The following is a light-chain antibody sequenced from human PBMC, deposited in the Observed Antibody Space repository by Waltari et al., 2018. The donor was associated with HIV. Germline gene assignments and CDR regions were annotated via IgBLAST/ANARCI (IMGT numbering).Light chain of an antibody. J-gene: IGKJ2*01. CDR2: WAS. Sequence: DIVITKSPDSLVVSLGERATITCKSSQSILYGSDNNNYLAWFQHKPGQPPKLLLYWASTRESGVPDRFIGSGSGTDFTLTISSLQAEDVAVYYCQQYYDAPPTFGQGTKLEIK. V-gene: IGKV4-1*01. CDR1: QSILYGSDNNNY. CDR3: QQYYDAPPT.